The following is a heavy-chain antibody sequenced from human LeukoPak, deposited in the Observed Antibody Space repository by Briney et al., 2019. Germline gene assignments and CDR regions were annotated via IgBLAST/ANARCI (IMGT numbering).Heavy chain of an antibody. V-gene: IGHV1-69*01. CDR1: GGTFSSYA. D-gene: IGHD3-10*01. CDR3: ARDLYYYGSGSYSTDYFDY. J-gene: IGHJ4*02. Sequence: GSSVKVSCKASGGTFSSYAISWVRQAPGQGLEWMGVIIPIFGTANYAQKFQGRVTITADESTSTAYMELSSLRSEDTAVYYCARDLYYYGSGSYSTDYFDYWGQGTLVTVSS. CDR2: IIPIFGTA.